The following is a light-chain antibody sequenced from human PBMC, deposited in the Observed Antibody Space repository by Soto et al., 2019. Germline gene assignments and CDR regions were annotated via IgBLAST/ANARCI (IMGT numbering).Light chain of an antibody. CDR2: DTS. J-gene: IGKJ5*01. V-gene: IGKV3D-20*01. Sequence: EIVLTQSPATLSLSPGERATLSCRASQSVSSYLAWYQHKPGLAPRLLIHDTSSRAIGIPDRFSGSKSGTNFTLTIRRMEPEDVGMYYCQQYGSSPITFGQGTRLEIK. CDR3: QQYGSSPIT. CDR1: QSVSSY.